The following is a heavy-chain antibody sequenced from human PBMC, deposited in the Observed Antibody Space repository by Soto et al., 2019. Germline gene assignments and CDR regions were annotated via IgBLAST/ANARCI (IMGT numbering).Heavy chain of an antibody. Sequence: XSVKGPCTAFGSSSIGYYIDWVRRATAQGLEWMGWINPNSGGTNYAQKFQCRVTMTRDTSISTAYMELSRLRSDDTAVYYCARDNWNYEDGANHYYYFGMDGWGQGTTVTVSS. J-gene: IGHJ6*02. CDR2: INPNSGGT. CDR1: GSSSIGYY. CDR3: ARDNWNYEDGANHYYYFGMDG. V-gene: IGHV1-2*02. D-gene: IGHD1-7*01.